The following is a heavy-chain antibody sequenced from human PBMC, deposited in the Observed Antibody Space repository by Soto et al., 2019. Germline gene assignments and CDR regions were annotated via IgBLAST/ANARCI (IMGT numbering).Heavy chain of an antibody. CDR3: AREGSSVTGIFHY. CDR2: MSYSGSF. J-gene: IGHJ4*01. V-gene: IGHV4-30-2*01. CDR1: GASISRGGYS. D-gene: IGHD3-10*01. Sequence: SETLSLTCAVSGASISRGGYSWSWIRQPPGKGLEWIGYMSYSGSFYHNPSLKSRATISVDRSKNQLSLKVTSVTAADTAVYYCAREGSSVTGIFHYWGQGALVTVSS.